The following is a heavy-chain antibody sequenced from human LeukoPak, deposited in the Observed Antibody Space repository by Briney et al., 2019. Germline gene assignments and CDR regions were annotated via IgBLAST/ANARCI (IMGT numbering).Heavy chain of an antibody. D-gene: IGHD3-9*01. CDR3: AKADDILTGPWLI. V-gene: IGHV3-23*01. Sequence: GGTLRLSCAASGFTFSSYGMSWVRQAPGKGLEWVSAISGSGGSTYYADSVKGRFTISRDNSKNTLYLQMNSLRAEDTAVYYCAKADDILTGPWLIWGQETMVTVSS. CDR2: ISGSGGST. J-gene: IGHJ3*02. CDR1: GFTFSSYG.